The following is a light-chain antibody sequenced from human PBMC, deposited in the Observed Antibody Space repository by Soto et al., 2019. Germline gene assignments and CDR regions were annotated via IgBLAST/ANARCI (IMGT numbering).Light chain of an antibody. CDR3: QQHGSSPIT. V-gene: IGKV3-20*01. Sequence: EFVLTQSPGTLSFFPGERATLSCRASRSVTNNYLAWHQQKPGQTPRLRIYGASSRATGIPDRFSGSGSGTDFTLTISRLEPEDFAVYYCQQHGSSPITFGQGTRLEIK. J-gene: IGKJ5*01. CDR2: GAS. CDR1: RSVTNNY.